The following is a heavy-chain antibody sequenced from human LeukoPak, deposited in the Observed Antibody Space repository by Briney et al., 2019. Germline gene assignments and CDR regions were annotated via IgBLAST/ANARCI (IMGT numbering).Heavy chain of an antibody. CDR2: ISSSSSTI. V-gene: IGHV3-48*01. D-gene: IGHD3-10*01. CDR3: ARAGPNRVHDY. J-gene: IGHJ4*02. Sequence: GGSLRLSCAASGFTFSSYSMNWVRQAPGKGLEWVSYISSSSSTIYYADSVKGRFTISRDNAKNSLYLQMNSLRAEDTAMYYCARAGPNRVHDYWGQGTLVTVSS. CDR1: GFTFSSYS.